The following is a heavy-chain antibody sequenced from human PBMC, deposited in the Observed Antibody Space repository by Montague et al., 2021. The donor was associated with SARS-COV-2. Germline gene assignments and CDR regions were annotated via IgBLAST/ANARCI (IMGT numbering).Heavy chain of an antibody. CDR2: IYPGDSDT. CDR1: GYTFNSHW. CDR3: ARETGGENWFDP. D-gene: IGHD3-16*01. J-gene: IGHJ5*02. Sequence: QSGAEVKKPGESLKISCKGSGYTFNSHWIAWVRQKPGKGLEWMGIIYPGDSDTKYSPAFEGQVTISVDKSITTAYLQWSSLKASDTAMYYCARETGGENWFDPWGQGPLVTVSS. V-gene: IGHV5-51*03.